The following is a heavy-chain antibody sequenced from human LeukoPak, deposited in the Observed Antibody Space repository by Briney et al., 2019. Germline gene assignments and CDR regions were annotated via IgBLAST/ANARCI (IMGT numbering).Heavy chain of an antibody. V-gene: IGHV1-24*01. CDR3: ATADSSGWDAFDI. CDR1: GYTLTELS. CDR2: FDPEDGET. Sequence: ASVKVSCKVSGYTLTELSMHWVRQAPGKGLEWMGGFDPEDGETIYGQKFQGRVTMTEDTSTDTAYMELSSLRSEGTAVYYCATADSSGWDAFDIWGQGTMVSVSS. J-gene: IGHJ3*02. D-gene: IGHD6-19*01.